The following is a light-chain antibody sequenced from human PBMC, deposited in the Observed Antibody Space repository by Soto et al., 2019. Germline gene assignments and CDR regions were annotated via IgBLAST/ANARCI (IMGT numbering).Light chain of an antibody. CDR2: WAS. Sequence: DIVMTQSPDSLAVSLGERATINCKSSQSVLYSSNNKNYLNWYQQKPGQPLKLLIYWASTRESGVPDRFSGSGSGTDFTLTISSLQAEDVSVYYCQQYYGIPTFGHGTKVEIK. V-gene: IGKV4-1*01. CDR3: QQYYGIPT. CDR1: QSVLYSSNNKNY. J-gene: IGKJ1*01.